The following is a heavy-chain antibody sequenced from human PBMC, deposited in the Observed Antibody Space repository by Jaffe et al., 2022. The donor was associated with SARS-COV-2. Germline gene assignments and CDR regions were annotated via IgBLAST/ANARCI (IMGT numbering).Heavy chain of an antibody. Sequence: QVQLVDSGGGVVQPGRSLRLSCAASGFTFSNYGMHWVRQAPGKGLEWVAVISFDGSSRYYADSVKGRFTISRDDSKNALYLQMNSLRAEDSAVYYCAKGEWFGELLAFDYWGQGTLVTVSS. V-gene: IGHV3-30*18. J-gene: IGHJ4*02. CDR1: GFTFSNYG. D-gene: IGHD3-10*01. CDR2: ISFDGSSR. CDR3: AKGEWFGELLAFDY.